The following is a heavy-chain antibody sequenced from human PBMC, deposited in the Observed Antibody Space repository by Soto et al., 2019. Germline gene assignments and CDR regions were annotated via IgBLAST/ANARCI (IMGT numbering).Heavy chain of an antibody. CDR3: ARLRQYPNWFDP. J-gene: IGHJ5*02. CDR1: GFTFSSYS. D-gene: IGHD2-2*01. Sequence: GGSLILSCAASGFTFSSYSMNWVRQAPGKGLEWVSSISSSSSYIYYADSVKGRFTISRDNAKNSLYLQMNSLRAEDTAVYYCARLRQYPNWFDPWGQGTLVTVSS. CDR2: ISSSSSYI. V-gene: IGHV3-21*01.